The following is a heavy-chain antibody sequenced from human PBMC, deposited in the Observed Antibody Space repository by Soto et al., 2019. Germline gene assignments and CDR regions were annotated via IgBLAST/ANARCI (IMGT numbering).Heavy chain of an antibody. J-gene: IGHJ4*02. Sequence: EVQLVESGGGLVQPGGSLRLSCGASGFTFYTYWMNWVRQDPGMGLEWVANIKSDGSEKYYVDSVEGRFTISRDNTKNSMYLQMNSLRVEDTAMYHCMTDHGGWWGPGTLVTVSS. CDR2: IKSDGSEK. CDR3: MTDHGGW. D-gene: IGHD6-19*01. CDR1: GFTFYTYW. V-gene: IGHV3-7*01.